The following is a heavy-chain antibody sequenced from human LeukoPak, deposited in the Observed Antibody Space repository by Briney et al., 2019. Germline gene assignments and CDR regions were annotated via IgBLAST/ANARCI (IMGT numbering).Heavy chain of an antibody. CDR1: GGSFSGYY. V-gene: IGHV4-34*01. CDR2: INDIGNT. D-gene: IGHD3-10*01. Sequence: PSETLSLTCAVYGGSFSGYYWSWIRPPPGKGREWIGEINDIGNTNYNPSLRSRVTISVDTSKNQFSLSLTSATAADTAVYFCARLGSVGYYNYQYMDIWGNGTTVTVSS. J-gene: IGHJ6*03. CDR3: ARLGSVGYYNYQYMDI.